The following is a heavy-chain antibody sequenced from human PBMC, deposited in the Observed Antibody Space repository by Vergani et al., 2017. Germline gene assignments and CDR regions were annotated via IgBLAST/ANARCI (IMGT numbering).Heavy chain of an antibody. CDR2: INWNGGTT. CDR3: VRIEGHNQAPCDN. V-gene: IGHV3-20*04. J-gene: IGHJ4*02. CDR1: GFAFGDFG. Sequence: EVQLVESGGGVVRPGGSLRLSCVGSGFAFGDFGMSWVRQVPGKGLVWVAGINWNGGTTIYGDPVTGRFTISRDNAKNSLYLQMNSLRDGDTALYYCVRIEGHNQAPCDNWGQGTLVIVSS. D-gene: IGHD5-24*01.